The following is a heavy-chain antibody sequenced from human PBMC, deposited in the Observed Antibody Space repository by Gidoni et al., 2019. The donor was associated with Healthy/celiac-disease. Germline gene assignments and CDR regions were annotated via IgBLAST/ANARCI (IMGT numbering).Heavy chain of an antibody. Sequence: EVQLLESGGGLVQPGGSLRLSCAASGFTFSSYAMSWVRQAPGKGLEWVSAISGSGGSTYYADSVKGRFTISRDNSKNTLYLQMNSLRAEDTAVYYCAKGTDPYDFWSGYFDYWGQGTLVTVSS. D-gene: IGHD3-3*01. V-gene: IGHV3-23*01. CDR2: ISGSGGST. CDR3: AKGTDPYDFWSGYFDY. J-gene: IGHJ4*02. CDR1: GFTFSSYA.